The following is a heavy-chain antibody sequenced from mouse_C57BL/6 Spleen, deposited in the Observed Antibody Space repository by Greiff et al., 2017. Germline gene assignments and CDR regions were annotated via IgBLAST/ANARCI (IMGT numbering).Heavy chain of an antibody. Sequence: QVQLKESGPGLVQPSPSLSITCTVSGFSLTSYGVHWVRQSPGKGLEWLGVIWSGGSTDYNAAFISRLSISKDNSKSQVFFKMNSLQADDTAIYYCARNGGGSSYWYFDVWGTGTTVTVSS. CDR3: ARNGGGSSYWYFDV. J-gene: IGHJ1*03. D-gene: IGHD1-1*01. V-gene: IGHV2-2*01. CDR1: GFSLTSYG. CDR2: IWSGGST.